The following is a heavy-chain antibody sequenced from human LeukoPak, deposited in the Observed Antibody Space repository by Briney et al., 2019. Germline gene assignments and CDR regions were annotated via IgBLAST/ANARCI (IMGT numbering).Heavy chain of an antibody. CDR3: ARDEVGVGATHDY. CDR1: GFSFSYYG. V-gene: IGHV3-33*01. CDR2: EWFDGTNK. D-gene: IGHD1-26*01. J-gene: IGHJ4*02. Sequence: GGSLRLSCAASGFSFSYYGMHWVRQAPGKGLEWVAVEWFDGTNKYYADSVKGRFTISRDSSKNTLYLQMNSLRAEDTAVYYCARDEVGVGATHDYWGQGTLVTVSS.